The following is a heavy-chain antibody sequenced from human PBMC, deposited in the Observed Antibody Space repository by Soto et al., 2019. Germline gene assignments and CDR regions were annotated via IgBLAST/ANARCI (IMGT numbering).Heavy chain of an antibody. J-gene: IGHJ5*02. V-gene: IGHV1-18*01. D-gene: IGHD2-15*01. CDR2: ISAYNGNT. Sequence: QVQLVQSGAEVKKPGASVKVSCNASGYTFTSYGISWVRQAPGQGLEWMGWISAYNGNTNYAQKLQVRVTMTTDTSTSTAYMELRSLRSDDTAVYYCARDTVVVAATSWFDPWGQGTLVTVSS. CDR1: GYTFTSYG. CDR3: ARDTVVVAATSWFDP.